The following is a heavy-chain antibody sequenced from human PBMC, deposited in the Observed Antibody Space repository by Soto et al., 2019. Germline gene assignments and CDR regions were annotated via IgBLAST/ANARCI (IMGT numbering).Heavy chain of an antibody. CDR1: GFTFSSYG. Sequence: QVQLVESGGGVVQPGRSLRLSCAASGFTFSSYGMHWVRQAPGKGLEWVAVISYDGSNKYYADSVKGRFTISRDNSKNTLYLQMNSLRAEDTDVYYCAKDSKVEFDYGDYGSCDYWGQGTLVTVSS. J-gene: IGHJ4*02. V-gene: IGHV3-30*18. CDR2: ISYDGSNK. D-gene: IGHD4-17*01. CDR3: AKDSKVEFDYGDYGSCDY.